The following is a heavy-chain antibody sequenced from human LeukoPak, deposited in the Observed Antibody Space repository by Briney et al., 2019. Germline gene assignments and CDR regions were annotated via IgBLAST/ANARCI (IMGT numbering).Heavy chain of an antibody. CDR1: GFTFSSYA. CDR3: HVTELYDSSGPPRWDAFDI. Sequence: GGSLRLSCAASGFTFSSYAMSWVRQAPGKGLEWVSAISGSGGSTYYADSVKGRFTISRDNSKNTLYLQMNSLRAEDTAVYYCHVTELYDSSGPPRWDAFDIWGQGTMVTVSS. CDR2: ISGSGGST. D-gene: IGHD3-22*01. V-gene: IGHV3-23*01. J-gene: IGHJ3*02.